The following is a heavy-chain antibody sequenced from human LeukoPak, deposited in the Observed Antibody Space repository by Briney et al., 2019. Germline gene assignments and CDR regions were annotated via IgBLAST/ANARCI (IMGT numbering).Heavy chain of an antibody. J-gene: IGHJ4*02. V-gene: IGHV3-15*01. CDR2: MKSNRDGGTS. Sequence: GGSLRLSCAASGLTFSSYAMSWVRQAPGKGLEWVGRMKSNRDGGTSDYAAPVKGRFTISRDDSKNTLYLHMNSLRAEDTAVYYCTTLSNDVLYWGQGTLVTVS. D-gene: IGHD4-11*01. CDR1: GLTFSSYA. CDR3: TTLSNDVLY.